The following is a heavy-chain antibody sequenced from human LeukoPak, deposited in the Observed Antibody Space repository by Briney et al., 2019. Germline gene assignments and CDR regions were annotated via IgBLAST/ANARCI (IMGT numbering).Heavy chain of an antibody. CDR1: GGSISSYY. Sequence: PSETLSLTCTVSGGSISSYYWSWLRPPPGKGLEGIGYIYYSGSTNYNPSLKSRVTISVDTSKNQFSLKLSSVTAADTAVYYCARERRSGSYLIDYWGQGTLVTVSS. V-gene: IGHV4-59*01. CDR3: ARERRSGSYLIDY. J-gene: IGHJ4*02. D-gene: IGHD1-26*01. CDR2: IYYSGST.